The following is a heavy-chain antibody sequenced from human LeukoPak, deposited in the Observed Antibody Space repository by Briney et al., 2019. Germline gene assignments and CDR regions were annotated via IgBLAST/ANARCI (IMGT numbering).Heavy chain of an antibody. CDR3: AKGSDFDY. CDR2: ITRSSDYI. D-gene: IGHD1-26*01. Sequence: GGSLRLSCVASGFTFSSYTMNWVRQAPGKGLEFVSSITRSSDYIYYADSVKGRLTISRDNAKHSAYLQMSSLRAEDTAVYYCAKGSDFDYWGQGTPVTVSS. J-gene: IGHJ4*02. CDR1: GFTFSSYT. V-gene: IGHV3-21*01.